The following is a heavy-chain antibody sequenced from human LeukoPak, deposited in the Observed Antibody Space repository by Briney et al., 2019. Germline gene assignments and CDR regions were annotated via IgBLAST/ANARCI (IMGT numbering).Heavy chain of an antibody. J-gene: IGHJ4*02. Sequence: ASVTVSFTASVYTFTSYGISWVRQAPGQGLEWMGWISAYNGYAKYAQNVQGRVTMTTDTSTSTAYMDLRSLRSDDTAVYYCARNDSSAYDYWGQGTLVTVSS. CDR3: ARNDSSAYDY. D-gene: IGHD2-15*01. CDR2: ISAYNGYA. V-gene: IGHV1-18*01. CDR1: VYTFTSYG.